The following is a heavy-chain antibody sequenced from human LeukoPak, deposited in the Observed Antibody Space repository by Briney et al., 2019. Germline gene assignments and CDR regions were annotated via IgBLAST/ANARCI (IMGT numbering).Heavy chain of an antibody. CDR1: GFTFSSYS. J-gene: IGHJ4*02. CDR2: ISTSSSYI. Sequence: GGSLRLSCAASGFTFSSYSMNWVRQAPGKGLEWVSSISTSSSYIYYADSVKGRFTISRDNSKNTLYLQMNSLRAEDTAVYYCAKDMRTGPGEKGYWGQGTLVTVSS. CDR3: AKDMRTGPGEKGY. D-gene: IGHD3/OR15-3a*01. V-gene: IGHV3-21*04.